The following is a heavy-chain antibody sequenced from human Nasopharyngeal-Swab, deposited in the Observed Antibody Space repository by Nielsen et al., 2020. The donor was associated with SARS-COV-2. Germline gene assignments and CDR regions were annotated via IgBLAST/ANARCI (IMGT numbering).Heavy chain of an antibody. V-gene: IGHV3-7*01. CDR3: ARRWDYYDSSGYYYGLSPIDY. Sequence: GESLKISCAASGFTFSSYWMSWVRQAPGKGPEWVANIKQDGSEKYYVDSVKGRFTISRDNAKNSLYLQMNSLRAEDTAVYYCARRWDYYDSSGYYYGLSPIDYWGQGTLVTVSS. CDR1: GFTFSSYW. CDR2: IKQDGSEK. J-gene: IGHJ4*02. D-gene: IGHD3-22*01.